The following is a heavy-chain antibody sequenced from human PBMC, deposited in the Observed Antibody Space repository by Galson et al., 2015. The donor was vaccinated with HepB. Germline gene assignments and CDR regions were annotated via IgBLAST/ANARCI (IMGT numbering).Heavy chain of an antibody. J-gene: IGHJ4*02. CDR3: ARDLYYDSSGYGH. CDR1: GFTFSSYA. Sequence: SLRLSCAASGFTFSSYAMHWVRQAPGKGLEWVAVISYDGSNKYYADSVKGRFTISRDNSKNTLYLQMNSLRAEDTAVYYCARDLYYDSSGYGHWGQGTLVTVSS. CDR2: ISYDGSNK. V-gene: IGHV3-30-3*01. D-gene: IGHD3-22*01.